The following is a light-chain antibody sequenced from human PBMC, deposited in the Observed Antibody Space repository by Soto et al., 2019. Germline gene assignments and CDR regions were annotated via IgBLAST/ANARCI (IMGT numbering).Light chain of an antibody. CDR1: QSINNW. CDR3: QQYNSYS. J-gene: IGKJ1*01. Sequence: DIQMTQSPSTLSASVGDRVTISCRASQSINNWLAWYQQKPGKAAELLIFDAFNLESGVPFRFSGSGFGTEFTLTISSLQPDDFATYYCQQYNSYSFGQGTKVDI. CDR2: DAF. V-gene: IGKV1-5*01.